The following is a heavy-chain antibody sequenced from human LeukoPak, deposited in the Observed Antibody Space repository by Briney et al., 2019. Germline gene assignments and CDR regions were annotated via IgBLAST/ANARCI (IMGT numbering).Heavy chain of an antibody. V-gene: IGHV4-34*01. Sequence: SETLSLTCAVYGGSFSGYYWSWIRQPPGKGLEWIGEINHRGRTNYNPSLKSRVTISVDTSKNQFSLKLSSVTAADTAVYYRARGLDGSESHTYYYYNMDVWGKGTTVTVSS. CDR2: INHRGRT. J-gene: IGHJ6*03. D-gene: IGHD3-10*01. CDR3: ARGLDGSESHTYYYYNMDV. CDR1: GGSFSGYY.